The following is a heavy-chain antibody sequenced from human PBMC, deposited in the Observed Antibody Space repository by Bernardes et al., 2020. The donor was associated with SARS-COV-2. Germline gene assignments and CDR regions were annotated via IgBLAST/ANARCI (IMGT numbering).Heavy chain of an antibody. Sequence: GGSRKIPCKGPGYSFTSYWIGWVPQIPGKGLEWMGIIDPGDSDTRYSPSFQGQVTISADKPISPAYLQWSSLKASDTAMYYYAEVTIVGVVILKEWGQGTLVIVSS. CDR1: GYSFTSYW. D-gene: IGHD3-3*01. V-gene: IGHV5-51*04. CDR2: IDPGDSDT. J-gene: IGHJ4*02. CDR3: AEVTIVGVVILKE.